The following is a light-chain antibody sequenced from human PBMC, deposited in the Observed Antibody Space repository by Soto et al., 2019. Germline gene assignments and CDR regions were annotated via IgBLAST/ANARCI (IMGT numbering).Light chain of an antibody. CDR3: AAWGDSLNTWV. CDR2: SDD. Sequence: QSVLTQPPSASGTPGQRVTISCSGSSSNIGSNAVSWYQHFPGTAPKVLIYSDDQRPSGVPDRFSGSKSGTSASLAISGLRAEDEADYFCAAWGDSLNTWVFSGGTKLTVL. V-gene: IGLV1-44*01. J-gene: IGLJ3*02. CDR1: SSNIGSNA.